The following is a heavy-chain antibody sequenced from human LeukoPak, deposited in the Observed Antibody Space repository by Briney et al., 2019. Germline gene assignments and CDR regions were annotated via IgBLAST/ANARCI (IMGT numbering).Heavy chain of an antibody. CDR2: ISGSGGST. CDR3: AKERRAYDFWSGYYTPQGY. J-gene: IGHJ4*02. D-gene: IGHD3-3*01. Sequence: GGSLRLSCAASGFTFSSYAMSWLRQAPGKGLEWVSAISGSGGSTYYADSVKGRFTISRDNSKNTLYLQMNSLRAEDTAVYYCAKERRAYDFWSGYYTPQGYWGQGTLVTVSS. V-gene: IGHV3-23*01. CDR1: GFTFSSYA.